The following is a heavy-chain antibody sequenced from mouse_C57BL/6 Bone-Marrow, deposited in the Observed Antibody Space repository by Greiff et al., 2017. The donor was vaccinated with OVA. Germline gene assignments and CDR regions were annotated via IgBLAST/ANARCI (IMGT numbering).Heavy chain of an antibody. CDR3: TTDYDPYWYFDV. J-gene: IGHJ1*03. V-gene: IGHV14-4*01. CDR1: GFNIKDDY. CDR2: IDPENGDT. Sequence: VHVKQSGAELVRPGASVKLSCTASGFNIKDDYMHWVKQRPEQGLEWIGWIDPENGDTEYASKFQGKATITADTSSNTAYLQLSSLTSEDTAVYYCTTDYDPYWYFDVWGTGTTVTVSS. D-gene: IGHD2-4*01.